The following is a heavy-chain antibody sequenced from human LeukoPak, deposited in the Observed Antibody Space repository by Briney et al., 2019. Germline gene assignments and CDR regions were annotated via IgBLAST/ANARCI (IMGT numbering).Heavy chain of an antibody. J-gene: IGHJ2*01. D-gene: IGHD3-22*01. CDR2: IFTSGGS. V-gene: IGHV4-4*07. Sequence: SETLSLTCSVYGGSISTFYWSWVRQPAGKGLEWIGRIFTSGGSNYNPSLESRITMSVDTSKNEISLKLTSVTAADTAVYYCARGLYYFDTSGYSGNWYFDLWGRGTLVTVSA. CDR3: ARGLYYFDTSGYSGNWYFDL. CDR1: GGSISTFY.